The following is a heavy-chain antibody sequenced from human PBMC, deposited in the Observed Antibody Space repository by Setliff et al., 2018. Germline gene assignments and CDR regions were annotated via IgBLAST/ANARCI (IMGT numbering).Heavy chain of an antibody. CDR3: ARSGYYDFWSGFLNDAFDI. CDR2: IYYSGST. V-gene: IGHV4-39*07. D-gene: IGHD3-3*01. CDR1: GGSISSSSYY. J-gene: IGHJ3*02. Sequence: PSETLSLTCTVSGGSISSSSYYWGWIRQPPGKGLEWIGSIYYSGSTYYNPSLKSRVTISVDKSKNQFSLKLSSVTAADTAVYYCARSGYYDFWSGFLNDAFDIWGQGTMVTVSS.